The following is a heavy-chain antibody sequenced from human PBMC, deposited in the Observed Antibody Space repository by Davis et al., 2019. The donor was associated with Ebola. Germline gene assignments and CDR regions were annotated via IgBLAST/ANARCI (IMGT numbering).Heavy chain of an antibody. D-gene: IGHD3-22*01. CDR3: ARDRDFDYYDSSGDYFSKYYFDY. Sequence: GESLKISCAASRFTFSNYWMSWVRQAPGKGLEWVANIKKDGNEKYYVDSVKGRFTISRDNAKNSLYLQMNGLRAEDTAVYYCARDRDFDYYDSSGDYFSKYYFDYWGQGTLVTVSS. CDR1: RFTFSNYW. V-gene: IGHV3-7*01. J-gene: IGHJ4*02. CDR2: IKKDGNEK.